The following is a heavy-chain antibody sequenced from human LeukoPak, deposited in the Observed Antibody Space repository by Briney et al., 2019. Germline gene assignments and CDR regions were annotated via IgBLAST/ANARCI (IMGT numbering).Heavy chain of an antibody. V-gene: IGHV3-74*01. CDR1: GFTFSSYS. J-gene: IGHJ4*02. Sequence: GGSLRLSCVASGFTFSSYSMNWVRQVPGKGLEWVSRINDDETSTTYAESVKGRFTISRDNAKNTLFLQMNSLRAEDTAVYYCATTGSGSYYDYWGQGTLVTVSS. CDR2: INDDETST. CDR3: ATTGSGSYYDY. D-gene: IGHD1-26*01.